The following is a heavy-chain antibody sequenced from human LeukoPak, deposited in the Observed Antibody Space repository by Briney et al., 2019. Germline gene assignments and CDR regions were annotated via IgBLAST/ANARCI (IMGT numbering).Heavy chain of an antibody. V-gene: IGHV1-69*04. D-gene: IGHD5-24*01. Sequence: GASVKVSCKASGYTFTSYGISWVRQAPGQGLEWMGRIIPILGIANYAQKFQGRVTITADKSTSTAYMELSSLRSEDTAVYYCATRADGRDYWGQGTLVTVSS. J-gene: IGHJ4*02. CDR1: GYTFTSYG. CDR2: IIPILGIA. CDR3: ATRADGRDY.